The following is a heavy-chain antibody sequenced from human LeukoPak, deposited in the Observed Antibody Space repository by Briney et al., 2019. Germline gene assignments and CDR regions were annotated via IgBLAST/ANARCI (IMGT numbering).Heavy chain of an antibody. J-gene: IGHJ6*03. CDR3: ARTTEGGYTYDYFYYYYMDV. Sequence: SETLSLTCTVSGGSISSYYWSWIRQPPGKGLEWIGYIYYSGSTDYNPSLKSRVTISVDTSKNQFSLKLSSVTAADTAVYYCARTTEGGYTYDYFYYYYMDVWGKGTTVTISS. D-gene: IGHD5-18*01. V-gene: IGHV4-59*01. CDR1: GGSISSYY. CDR2: IYYSGST.